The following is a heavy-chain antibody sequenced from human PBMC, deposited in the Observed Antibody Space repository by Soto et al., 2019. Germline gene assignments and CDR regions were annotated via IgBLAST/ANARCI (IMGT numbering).Heavy chain of an antibody. Sequence: DVQLVESGGHLVQPGGSLRLSCVASGFTFNSYWMHWVRQAPGKGLVWVSRINSDGTSTTYADSVKGRFTASRDNFKNTLYLQMNSLRFEDTAVYYCVRERRRYGVDPWGQGTLVPVSS. J-gene: IGHJ5*02. V-gene: IGHV3-74*03. CDR3: VRERRRYGVDP. D-gene: IGHD5-12*01. CDR2: INSDGTST. CDR1: GFTFNSYW.